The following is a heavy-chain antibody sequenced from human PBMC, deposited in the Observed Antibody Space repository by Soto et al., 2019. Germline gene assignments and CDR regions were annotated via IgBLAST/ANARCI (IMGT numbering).Heavy chain of an antibody. V-gene: IGHV4-39*01. CDR1: GGSISSSSYY. CDR3: ARTPIYYEGLGPS. J-gene: IGHJ4*02. Sequence: SETLSLTCTVSGGSISSSSYYWGWIRQPPGKGLEWIGSIYYSGSTYYNPSLKSRVTISVDTSKNQFSLKLSSVTAADTAVYYRARTPIYYEGLGPSWGQGTLVTVSS. CDR2: IYYSGST. D-gene: IGHD3-22*01.